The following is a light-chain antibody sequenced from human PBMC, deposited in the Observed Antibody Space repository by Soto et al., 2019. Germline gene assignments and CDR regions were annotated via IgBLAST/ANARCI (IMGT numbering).Light chain of an antibody. CDR1: QSVSSN. J-gene: IGKJ5*01. Sequence: IFLTQSPATLSLSPGERATLSCRASQSVSSNLAWYQQKPGQAPRLLIYGASTRATGIPARFSGSGSGTEFTLTISSLQSEDFAVYYCQQYNNWPITFGQGTRLEIK. V-gene: IGKV3-15*01. CDR3: QQYNNWPIT. CDR2: GAS.